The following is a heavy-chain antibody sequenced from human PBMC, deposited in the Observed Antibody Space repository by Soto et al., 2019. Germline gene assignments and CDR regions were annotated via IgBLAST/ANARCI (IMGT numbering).Heavy chain of an antibody. Sequence: SLRLSCAASGFTFSSYAMSWVRQAPVKGLECVSSISGSGGSTYYADSVKGRFTISRDNSKNTLYLQMNSLRAEDTAVYYCAKDSADFDSWGQGPLLTVSS. CDR1: GFTFSSYA. J-gene: IGHJ4*02. CDR2: ISGSGGST. D-gene: IGHD3-10*01. V-gene: IGHV3-23*01. CDR3: AKDSADFDS.